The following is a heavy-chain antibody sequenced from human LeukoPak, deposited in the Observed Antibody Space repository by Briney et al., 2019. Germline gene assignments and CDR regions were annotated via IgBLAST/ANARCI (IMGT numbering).Heavy chain of an antibody. J-gene: IGHJ4*02. CDR1: GFTFSSYA. Sequence: PGGSLRLSCAASGFTFSSYAMSWVRQAPGKGLEWASAISGSGGSTYYADSVKGRFTISRDNAKNTLYLQMNSLRAEDTAVYYCARGNYYGQDYWGQGTLVTVSS. D-gene: IGHD3-10*01. V-gene: IGHV3-23*01. CDR3: ARGNYYGQDY. CDR2: ISGSGGST.